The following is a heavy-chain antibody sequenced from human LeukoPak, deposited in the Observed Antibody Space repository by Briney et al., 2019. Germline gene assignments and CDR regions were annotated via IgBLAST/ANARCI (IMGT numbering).Heavy chain of an antibody. CDR2: INHSGST. CDR3: ARGRIGYCSSTSCYTGYSYGTNYYYYGMDV. J-gene: IGHJ6*02. CDR1: GGSFSGYY. V-gene: IGHV4-34*01. D-gene: IGHD2-2*02. Sequence: ASETLSLTCAVYGGSFSGYYWSWIRQPPGKGLEWIGEINHSGSTNYNPSLKSRVTISVDTSKNQFSLKLSSVTAADTAVYYCARGRIGYCSSTSCYTGYSYGTNYYYYGMDVWGQGTTVTVSS.